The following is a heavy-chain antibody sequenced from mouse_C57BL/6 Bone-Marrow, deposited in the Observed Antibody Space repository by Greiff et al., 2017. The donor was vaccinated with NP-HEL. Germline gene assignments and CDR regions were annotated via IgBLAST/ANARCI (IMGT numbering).Heavy chain of an antibody. J-gene: IGHJ3*01. CDR2: FYPGGGSI. CDR1: GYTFTEYT. V-gene: IGHV1-62-2*01. Sequence: VMLVESGAELVKPGASVKLSCKASGYTFTEYTIHWVKQRSGQGLEWIGWFYPGGGSIKYNEKFKDKATLTADKSSSTVYMELSRLTSEDSAVYFCARHEDGNYQAWFAYWGQGTLVTVSA. CDR3: ARHEDGNYQAWFAY. D-gene: IGHD2-1*01.